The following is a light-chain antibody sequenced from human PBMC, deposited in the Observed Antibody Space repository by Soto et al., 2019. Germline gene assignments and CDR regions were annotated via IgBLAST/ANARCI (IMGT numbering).Light chain of an antibody. Sequence: EIVLTQSTGTLSLSPGERATLSCRASQSVSSNYLVWYQQKPGQAPRLVIFDASTRATGIPARFSGSGSGTEFTLTISSLQSEDFAVYYCQQYNNWPRTFGQGTMVDIK. CDR1: QSVSSN. CDR3: QQYNNWPRT. CDR2: DAS. V-gene: IGKV3-15*01. J-gene: IGKJ1*01.